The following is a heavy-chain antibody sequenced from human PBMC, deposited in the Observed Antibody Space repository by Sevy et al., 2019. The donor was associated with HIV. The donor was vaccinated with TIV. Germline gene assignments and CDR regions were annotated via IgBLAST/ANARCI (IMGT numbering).Heavy chain of an antibody. D-gene: IGHD2-15*01. CDR2: IYPDDSDT. V-gene: IGHV5-51*01. Sequence: GESLKISCKGSGYSFTSYWIGWVRQMPGKGLEWMGIIYPDDSDTRYSPSFQGQVTISADKSISTAYLQWSSLKASDTAMCYCARRYCSGGSSEQVGWDAFDIWGQGTMVTVSS. CDR3: ARRYCSGGSSEQVGWDAFDI. J-gene: IGHJ3*02. CDR1: GYSFTSYW.